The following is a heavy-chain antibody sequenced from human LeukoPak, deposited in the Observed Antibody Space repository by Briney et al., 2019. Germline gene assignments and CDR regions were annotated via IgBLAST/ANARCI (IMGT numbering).Heavy chain of an antibody. D-gene: IGHD4-23*01. CDR2: IYYSGST. Sequence: SETLSPTCTVSGGSISSYYWSWLRQPPGKGLEWIGYIYYSGSTNYNPSLKSRVTISVDTSKNQFSLKLSSVTAADTAVYYCARDRDGGPLDYWGQGTLVTVSS. CDR3: ARDRDGGPLDY. V-gene: IGHV4-59*01. J-gene: IGHJ4*02. CDR1: GGSISSYY.